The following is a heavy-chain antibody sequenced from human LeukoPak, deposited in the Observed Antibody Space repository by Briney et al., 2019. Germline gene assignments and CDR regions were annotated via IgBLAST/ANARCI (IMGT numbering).Heavy chain of an antibody. J-gene: IGHJ4*02. V-gene: IGHV3-23*01. CDR2: IFQGGGEI. CDR1: GFTFSSFA. CDR3: ATYRQVLLPFES. Sequence: PGGSLRLSCAASGFTFSSFAMIWVRQPPGKGLEWVSSIFQGGGEIHYADSVRGRFTISRDNSKSTLFLQMNSVRAEDTAIYYCATYRQVLLPFESWGQGTLVTVSS. D-gene: IGHD5-18*01.